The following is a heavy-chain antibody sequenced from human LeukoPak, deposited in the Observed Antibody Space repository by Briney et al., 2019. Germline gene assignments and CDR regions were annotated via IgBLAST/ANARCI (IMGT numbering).Heavy chain of an antibody. CDR3: AKDYCGGDCYSIDY. J-gene: IGHJ4*02. V-gene: IGHV3-21*01. Sequence: GGSLRLSCAASGFTFSSYSMNWVRQAPGKGLEWVSSISSSSSYIYYADSVKGRFTISRDNSKNTLYLQMNSLRAEDTAVYYCAKDYCGGDCYSIDYWGQGTLVTVSS. D-gene: IGHD2-21*02. CDR1: GFTFSSYS. CDR2: ISSSSSYI.